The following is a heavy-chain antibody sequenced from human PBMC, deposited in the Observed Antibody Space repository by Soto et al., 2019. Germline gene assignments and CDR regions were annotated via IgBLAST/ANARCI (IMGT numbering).Heavy chain of an antibody. Sequence: ASVKVSCKASGYTFTSYYMHWVRQAPGQGLEWMGIINPSGDSTSYAQKYQGRVTMTRDTSTSTVYMELSSLRTEDTAVYYCARGSTEYYYGSGSHDYWGQGTLVTVSS. J-gene: IGHJ4*02. CDR3: ARGSTEYYYGSGSHDY. D-gene: IGHD3-10*01. CDR1: GYTFTSYY. CDR2: INPSGDST. V-gene: IGHV1-46*01.